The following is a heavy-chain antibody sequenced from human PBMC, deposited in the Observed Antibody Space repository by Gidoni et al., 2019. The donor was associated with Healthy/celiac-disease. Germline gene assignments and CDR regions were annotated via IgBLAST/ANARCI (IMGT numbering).Heavy chain of an antibody. CDR3: VKDLWGLGSYGMDV. D-gene: IGHD3-10*01. CDR1: GFTFSSYA. CDR2: ISSNGGST. J-gene: IGHJ6*02. Sequence: EVQLVESGGGLVQPGVSLRLSCSASGFTFSSYAMHWVRQAPGKGLEYVSAISSNGGSTYYADSVKGRLTISRDNSKNTLYLQMSSLRAEDTAVYYCVKDLWGLGSYGMDVWGQRTTVTVYS. V-gene: IGHV3-64D*06.